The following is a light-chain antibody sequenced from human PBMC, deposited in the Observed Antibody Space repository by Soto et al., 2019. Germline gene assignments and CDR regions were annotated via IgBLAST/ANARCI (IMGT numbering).Light chain of an antibody. J-gene: IGLJ2*01. V-gene: IGLV4-69*01. CDR2: LNSDGSH. Sequence: QLVLTQSPSAFASLGASVKLTCTLSSGHSSYAIAWHQQQPEKGPRYLMKLNSDGSHSKGDGIPDRFSGSSSGAERYLTISSLQSEDEADYYCQTWGTGVVFGGGTKLTVL. CDR3: QTWGTGVV. CDR1: SGHSSYA.